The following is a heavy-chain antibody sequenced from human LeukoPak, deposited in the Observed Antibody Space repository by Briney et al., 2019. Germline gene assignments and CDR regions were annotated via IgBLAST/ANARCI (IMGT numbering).Heavy chain of an antibody. Sequence: GGSLRLSCAASGFTFSSHAMSWVRQAPGKGLEWVSAISGSGGSTYYADSVKGRFTISRDNSKNTLYLQMNSLRAEDTAVYYCARVSTSCYIGCSFDNWGQGTLVTVSS. CDR3: ARVSTSCYIGCSFDN. J-gene: IGHJ4*02. CDR2: ISGSGGST. D-gene: IGHD2-2*02. V-gene: IGHV3-23*01. CDR1: GFTFSSHA.